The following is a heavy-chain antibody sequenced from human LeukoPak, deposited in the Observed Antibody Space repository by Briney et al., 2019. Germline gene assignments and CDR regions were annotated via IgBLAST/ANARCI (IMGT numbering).Heavy chain of an antibody. Sequence: GRSLRLSCAASGFTFSSYAMDWVRQAPGKGLEWVAFIRYDGSKKYYADSVKGRFTISRDNSKNTLYLQMNSLRAEDTAVYYCAKGRGWEASYYYYYMDVWGKGTTVTISS. CDR2: IRYDGSKK. CDR3: AKGRGWEASYYYYYMDV. D-gene: IGHD1-26*01. J-gene: IGHJ6*03. CDR1: GFTFSSYA. V-gene: IGHV3-30*04.